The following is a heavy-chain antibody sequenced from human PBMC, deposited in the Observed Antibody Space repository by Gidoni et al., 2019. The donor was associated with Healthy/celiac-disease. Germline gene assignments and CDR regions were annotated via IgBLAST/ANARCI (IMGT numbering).Heavy chain of an antibody. J-gene: IGHJ1*01. Sequence: QVTLRESGPALVKPTQTLTLTCTFSGFSLSTSGMFVSWIRQPPGKALEWLALIDWDDDKYYSTSLKTRLNISKDTSKNQVVLTMTNMDPVDTATYYCARMGRSYYGSSGYCAEYFQHWGQGTLVTVSS. CDR1: GFSLSTSGMF. CDR3: ARMGRSYYGSSGYCAEYFQH. V-gene: IGHV2-70*01. D-gene: IGHD3-22*01. CDR2: IDWDDDK.